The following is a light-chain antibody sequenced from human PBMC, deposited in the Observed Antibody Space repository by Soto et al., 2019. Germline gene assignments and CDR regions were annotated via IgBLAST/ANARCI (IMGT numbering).Light chain of an antibody. Sequence: EIVMTQSPATLSVSPGERATLSCRASQSVSSNLAWYQQKPGQAPRLLIYGASTRATGIPARFSGSGSGTEVTLTISSLQSEDFAVYYCQQYNNWPLNCGGGTKVESK. CDR3: QQYNNWPLN. CDR1: QSVSSN. J-gene: IGKJ4*01. V-gene: IGKV3-15*01. CDR2: GAS.